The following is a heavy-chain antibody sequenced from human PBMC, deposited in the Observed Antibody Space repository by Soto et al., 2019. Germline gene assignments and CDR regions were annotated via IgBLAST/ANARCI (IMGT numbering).Heavy chain of an antibody. J-gene: IGHJ4*02. CDR2: ISAYNGNT. Sequence: ASVKVSCKASGYTFTSYGISWVRQAPGQGLEWMGWISAYNGNTNYAQKLQGRVTMTTDTSTSTAYMELRSLRSDDTAVYYCASHALKWEPRLFVVWGQGTLVTVSS. CDR1: GYTFTSYG. CDR3: ASHALKWEPRLFVV. D-gene: IGHD1-26*01. V-gene: IGHV1-18*01.